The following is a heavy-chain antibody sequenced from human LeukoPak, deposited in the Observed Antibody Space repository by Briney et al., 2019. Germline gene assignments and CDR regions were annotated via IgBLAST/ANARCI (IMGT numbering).Heavy chain of an antibody. J-gene: IGHJ4*02. V-gene: IGHV3-48*03. Sequence: GGSLRLSYAASGFTFNTYEMNWVRRTPGNGLEWISYISAHGDTIYYADSLRGRFTISRDNAKNSLSLLMNSLRVDDTALYYCVSAYGRLVDYWGQGSLVTVSS. CDR1: GFTFNTYE. CDR3: VSAYGRLVDY. D-gene: IGHD2-21*01. CDR2: ISAHGDTI.